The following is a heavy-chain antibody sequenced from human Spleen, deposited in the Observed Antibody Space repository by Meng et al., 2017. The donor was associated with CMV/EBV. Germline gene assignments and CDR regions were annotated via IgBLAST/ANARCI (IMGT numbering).Heavy chain of an antibody. Sequence: GGSLRLSCAASGFTFSSYSMSWVRQAPGKGLEWVANIKQDGSEKYYVDSVKGRFTISRDNAKNSLYLQMNSLRAEDTAVYYCAREPGQYDFWSGYFYHYFDYWGQGTLVTVSS. CDR1: GFTFSSYS. V-gene: IGHV3-7*01. J-gene: IGHJ4*02. CDR3: AREPGQYDFWSGYFYHYFDY. CDR2: IKQDGSEK. D-gene: IGHD3-3*01.